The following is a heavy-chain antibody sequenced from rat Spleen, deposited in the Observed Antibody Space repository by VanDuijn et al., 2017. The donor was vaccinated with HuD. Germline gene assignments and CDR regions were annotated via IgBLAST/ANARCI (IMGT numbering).Heavy chain of an antibody. V-gene: IGHV5-25*01. CDR1: GVTFSNYD. J-gene: IGHJ2*01. CDR3: TRGYYFDY. Sequence: EVQLVESGGGLVQPGRSMKLSCAASGVTFSNYDLVWVRQAPTKGLMWVSSISDVGSTAYYRDSGECRFTISRDNAKSTLYMKMDSLRSEDTATYYCTRGYYFDYWGQGVMVTVSS. CDR2: ISDVGSTA.